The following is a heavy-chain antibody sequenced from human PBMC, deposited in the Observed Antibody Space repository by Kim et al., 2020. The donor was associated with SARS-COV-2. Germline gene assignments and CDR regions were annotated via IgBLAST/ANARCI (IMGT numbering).Heavy chain of an antibody. CDR2: IYYSGST. CDR3: ARVTYYDSSGPEGHFDY. V-gene: IGHV4-61*01. CDR1: GGSVSSGSYY. J-gene: IGHJ4*02. D-gene: IGHD3-22*01. Sequence: SETLSLTCTVSGGSVSSGSYYWSWIRQPPGKGLEWIGYIYYSGSTNYNPSLKSRVTISVDTSKNQFSLKLSSVTAADTAVYYCARVTYYDSSGPEGHFDYWGQGTLVTVSS.